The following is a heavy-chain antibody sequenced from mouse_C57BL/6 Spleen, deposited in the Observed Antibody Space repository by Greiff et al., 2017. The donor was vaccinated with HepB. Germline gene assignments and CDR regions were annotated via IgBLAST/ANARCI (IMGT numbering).Heavy chain of an antibody. CDR2: ISDGGSYT. V-gene: IGHV5-4*03. D-gene: IGHD4-1*01. J-gene: IGHJ3*01. CDR3: ARSLGEDWFAY. CDR1: GFTFSSYA. Sequence: EVKLEESGGGLVKPGGSLKLSCAASGFTFSSYAMSWVRQTPEKRLEWVATISDGGSYTYYPDNVKGRFTISRDNAKNNLYLQMSHLKSEDTAMYYCARSLGEDWFAYWGQGTLVTVSA.